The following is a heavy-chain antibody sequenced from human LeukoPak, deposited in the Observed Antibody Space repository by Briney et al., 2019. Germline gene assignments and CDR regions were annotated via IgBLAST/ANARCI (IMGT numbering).Heavy chain of an antibody. CDR3: AREHGSMFDY. V-gene: IGHV1-69*13. J-gene: IGHJ4*02. D-gene: IGHD3-10*01. CDR2: IIPIFGTA. CDR1: GYTFTNYD. Sequence: ASVKVSCKASGYTFTNYDISWVRQAPGQGLEWMGGIIPIFGTANYAQKFQGRVTITADESTSTAYMELSSLRSEDTAVYYCAREHGSMFDYWGQGTLVTVSS.